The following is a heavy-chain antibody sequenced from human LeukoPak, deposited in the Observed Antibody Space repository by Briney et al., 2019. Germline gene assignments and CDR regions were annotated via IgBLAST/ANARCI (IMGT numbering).Heavy chain of an antibody. D-gene: IGHD3-22*01. CDR2: IYHSGST. Sequence: SETLSLTCTVSDDSISTYYWSWIRQPPGKGLEWIGYIYHSGSTNYNPSLRSRVTISVDTSKSQLSLKLNSVTAADTAVYFCARVRWLHAYYSYYYMDVWGKGTTVTVSS. V-gene: IGHV4-59*01. J-gene: IGHJ6*03. CDR3: ARVRWLHAYYSYYYMDV. CDR1: DDSISTYY.